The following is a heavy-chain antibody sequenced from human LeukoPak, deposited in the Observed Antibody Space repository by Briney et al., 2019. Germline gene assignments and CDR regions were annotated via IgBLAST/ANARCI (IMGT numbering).Heavy chain of an antibody. Sequence: ASVKVSRKASGYTFTGYYMHWVRQAPGQGLEWMGWINPNSGGTNYAQKFQGRVTMTRDTSISTAYMELSRLRSDDTAVYYCARDLRIRKNYYGSGSSFDPRGQGTLVTVSS. CDR3: ARDLRIRKNYYGSGSSFDP. CDR2: INPNSGGT. D-gene: IGHD3-10*01. J-gene: IGHJ5*02. CDR1: GYTFTGYY. V-gene: IGHV1-2*02.